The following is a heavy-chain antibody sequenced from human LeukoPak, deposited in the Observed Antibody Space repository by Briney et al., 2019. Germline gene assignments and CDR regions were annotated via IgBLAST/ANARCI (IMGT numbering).Heavy chain of an antibody. J-gene: IGHJ6*03. D-gene: IGHD6-13*01. CDR2: ISAYNGNT. CDR3: ARDGGGIRIAAADYYYYMDV. CDR1: GYTFTSYG. V-gene: IGHV1-18*01. Sequence: ASVKVSCKASGYTFTSYGISWVRQAPGQGLEWMGWISAYNGNTNYAQKLQGRVTMTTDTSTSTAYMELRSLRSDDTAVYYCARDGGGIRIAAADYYYYMDVWGKGTTVTVSS.